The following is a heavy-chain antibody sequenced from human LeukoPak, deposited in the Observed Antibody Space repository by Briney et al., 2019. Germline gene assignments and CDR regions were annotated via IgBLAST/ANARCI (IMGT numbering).Heavy chain of an antibody. Sequence: SETLSLTCAVYGGSFCGYYWSWIRQPPGKGLEWIGEINHSGSTNYSPSLKSRVTISVDTSKNQFSLKLSSVTAADTAVYYCASLYSGSTNWGQGTLVTVSS. V-gene: IGHV4-34*01. J-gene: IGHJ4*02. D-gene: IGHD1-26*01. CDR1: GGSFCGYY. CDR2: INHSGST. CDR3: ASLYSGSTN.